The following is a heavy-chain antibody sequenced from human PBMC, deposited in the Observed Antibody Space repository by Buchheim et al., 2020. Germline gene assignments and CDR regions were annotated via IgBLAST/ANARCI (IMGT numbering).Heavy chain of an antibody. V-gene: IGHV4-34*01. J-gene: IGHJ4*02. Sequence: QVQLQQWGAGLLKPSETLSLTCAVYGGSFSGYYWSWIRQPPGKGLEWIGEINHSGSTNYNPSLKSRVTITVDTTKNQFSLKLSSITAADTAVYYCASLDGYPLGYWGQGTL. CDR2: INHSGST. CDR3: ASLDGYPLGY. D-gene: IGHD5-24*01. CDR1: GGSFSGYY.